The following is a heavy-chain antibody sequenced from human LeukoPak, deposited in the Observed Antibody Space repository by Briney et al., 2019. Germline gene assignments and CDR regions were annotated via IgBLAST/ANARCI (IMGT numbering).Heavy chain of an antibody. J-gene: IGHJ4*02. CDR3: AKDHKWVRGAFDY. Sequence: GGSLRLSCAASGFTFSSYGMHWVRQAPGKGLEWVAVISYDGSNKCYADSVKGRFTISRDNSKNTLYLQMNSLRAEDTAVYYCAKDHKWVRGAFDYWGQGTLVTVSS. D-gene: IGHD3-10*01. CDR2: ISYDGSNK. V-gene: IGHV3-30*18. CDR1: GFTFSSYG.